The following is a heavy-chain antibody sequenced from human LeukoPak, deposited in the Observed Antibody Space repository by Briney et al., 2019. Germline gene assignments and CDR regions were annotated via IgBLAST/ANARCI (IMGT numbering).Heavy chain of an antibody. Sequence: GRSLSLSCAASGFTFSSYGMHWVRQAPGKGLEWVAVISYDGSNKYYADSVKGRFTISRDNSKNTLYLQMNSLRAEDTAVYYCAKDLISADRDYWGQGTLVTVSS. CDR1: GFTFSSYG. CDR2: ISYDGSNK. J-gene: IGHJ4*02. D-gene: IGHD3-10*01. CDR3: AKDLISADRDY. V-gene: IGHV3-30*18.